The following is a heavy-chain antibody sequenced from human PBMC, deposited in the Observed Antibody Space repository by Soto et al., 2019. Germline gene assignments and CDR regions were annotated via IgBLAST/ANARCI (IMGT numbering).Heavy chain of an antibody. CDR3: VKPPGYYYDSNVYYCV. V-gene: IGHV3-64D*06. D-gene: IGHD3-22*01. Sequence: PGWSMRLSCSACGLSFCNYAIHWLLQAPGKGLEYVSAISSDGGSTYYADSVKGRFTISRDNSKNTLYLQMSSLRLDDTAVYCCVKPPGYYYDSNVYYCVWGQGILVTVSS. CDR2: ISSDGGST. J-gene: IGHJ4*02. CDR1: GLSFCNYA.